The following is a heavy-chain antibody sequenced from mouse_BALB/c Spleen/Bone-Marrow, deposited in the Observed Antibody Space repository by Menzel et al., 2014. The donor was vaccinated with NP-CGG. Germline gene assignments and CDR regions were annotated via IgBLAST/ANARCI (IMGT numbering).Heavy chain of an antibody. Sequence: EVMLVESGGGLVQPGRSLKLSCAASGFDFSGYWMSWVRQAPGKGLEWIGEIDPDSSTINYTPSLKDKFIISRDSAKNTLYLQMSKVRSEDTALYYCARLGYYGVMAYWGQGTSVTVSS. J-gene: IGHJ4*01. CDR3: ARLGYYGVMAY. CDR1: GFDFSGYW. D-gene: IGHD1-1*01. CDR2: IDPDSSTI. V-gene: IGHV4-1*02.